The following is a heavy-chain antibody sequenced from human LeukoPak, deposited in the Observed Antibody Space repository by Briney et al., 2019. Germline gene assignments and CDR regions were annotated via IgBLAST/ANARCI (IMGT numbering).Heavy chain of an antibody. CDR3: ERHEAVAGPFDY. CDR2: ISHSGST. CDR1: GASIDNYC. D-gene: IGHD6-19*01. Sequence: SETLSLTCTVSGASIDNYCWSWIRQPPGKGLEWIGYISHSGSTNYNPSLKSRVTISVDTSKNQFSLKLSSVTAAGTAVYYCERHEAVAGPFDYWGQGTLVTVSS. V-gene: IGHV4-59*01. J-gene: IGHJ4*02.